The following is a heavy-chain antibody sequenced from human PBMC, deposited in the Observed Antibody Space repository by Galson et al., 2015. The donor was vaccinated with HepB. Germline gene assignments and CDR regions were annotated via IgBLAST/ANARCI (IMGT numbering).Heavy chain of an antibody. CDR2: INPNNGGT. D-gene: IGHD3-22*01. V-gene: IGHV1-2*06. Sequence: SVKVSCKASGYTFTGYYMHWVRQAPGQGLEWMGRINPNNGGTNYAQKFQGRVTMTRDTSISTAYMELSRLRSDDTAVYYCASDYDSSGYRKWYFDLWGRGTLVTVSS. CDR3: ASDYDSSGYRKWYFDL. CDR1: GYTFTGYY. J-gene: IGHJ2*01.